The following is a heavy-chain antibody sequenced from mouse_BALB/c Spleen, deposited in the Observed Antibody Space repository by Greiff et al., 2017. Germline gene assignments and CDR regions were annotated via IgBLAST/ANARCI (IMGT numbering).Heavy chain of an antibody. CDR2: ISYSGST. D-gene: IGHD2-1*01. CDR1: GYSITSDYA. Sequence: EVQLQQSGPGLVKPSQSLSLTCTVTGYSITSDYAWNWIRQFPGNKLEWMGYISYSGSTSYNPSLKSRISITRDTSKNQFFLQLNSVTTEDTATYYCARGAIYYGLRGAMDYWGQGTSVTVSS. J-gene: IGHJ4*01. CDR3: ARGAIYYGLRGAMDY. V-gene: IGHV3-2*02.